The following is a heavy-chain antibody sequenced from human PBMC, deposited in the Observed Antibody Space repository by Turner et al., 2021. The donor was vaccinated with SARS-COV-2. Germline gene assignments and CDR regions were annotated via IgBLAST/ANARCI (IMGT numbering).Heavy chain of an antibody. CDR3: ATAEAAMMTFGELDY. CDR1: GFTVSSND. J-gene: IGHJ4*02. D-gene: IGHD3-16*01. V-gene: IGHV3-53*01. CDR2: SYNGGST. Sequence: EVQLVESGRGLVQPGGSLRLSCAASGFTVSSNDMSWVRQAPGKGLEWVSVSYNGGSTYYADSVKGRFTISRDNSKNTLYLQMNSLRAEDTDVYYCATAEAAMMTFGELDYWGQGTLVSVSS.